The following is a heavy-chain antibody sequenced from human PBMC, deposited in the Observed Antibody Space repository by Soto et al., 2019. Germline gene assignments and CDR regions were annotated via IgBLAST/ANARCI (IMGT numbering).Heavy chain of an antibody. CDR1: GGSFSGYY. V-gene: IGHV4-34*01. D-gene: IGHD2-15*01. CDR3: ARVRDCSGGTCYSWWFDP. Sequence: PSETLSLTCAVYGGSFSGYYWSWIRQPPGKGLEWIGEINHSGSTNYNPSLKSRVTISVDRSKSQLSLKLSSVTAADTAVYYCARVRDCSGGTCYSWWFDPWGQGTLVTVSS. CDR2: INHSGST. J-gene: IGHJ5*02.